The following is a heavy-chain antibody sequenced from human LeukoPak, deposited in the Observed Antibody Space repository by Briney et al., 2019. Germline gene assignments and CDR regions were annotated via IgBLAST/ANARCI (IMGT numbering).Heavy chain of an antibody. D-gene: IGHD6-19*01. Sequence: PSETLSLTCSVSGGSISSYFWSWIRQPPGKGLEWIGYIYYSGTTNYNPSLKSRVTISVDTSKNQFSLKLNSVTAADTAVYYCARVNTAVAGAFDYWGQGTLVTVSS. CDR3: ARVNTAVAGAFDY. J-gene: IGHJ4*02. CDR2: IYYSGTT. V-gene: IGHV4-59*01. CDR1: GGSISSYF.